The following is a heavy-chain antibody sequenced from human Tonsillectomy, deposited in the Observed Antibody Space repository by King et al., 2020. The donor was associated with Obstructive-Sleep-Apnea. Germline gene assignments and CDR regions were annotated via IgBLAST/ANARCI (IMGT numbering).Heavy chain of an antibody. D-gene: IGHD5-12*01. CDR1: GFTFSNYA. V-gene: IGHV3-30*04. CDR2: ISYDGSKK. J-gene: IGHJ4*02. Sequence: QLVQSGGGVVQPGRSLRLSCAASGFTFSNYAIHWVRQAPGKGLEWVAVISYDGSKKYYADSVKGRFTISRDNSKNSLYLQVNSLRSEDTAVYYCARDVERVATSGYFDYWGQGTLVTVSS. CDR3: ARDVERVATSGYFDY.